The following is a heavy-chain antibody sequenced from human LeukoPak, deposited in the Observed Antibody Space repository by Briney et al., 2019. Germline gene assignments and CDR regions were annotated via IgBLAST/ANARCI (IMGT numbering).Heavy chain of an antibody. CDR3: ARDLEGGRYYYYGMDV. D-gene: IGHD1-1*01. J-gene: IGHJ6*02. Sequence: SETLSLTCTVSGGSISSYYWSWIRQPAGKGLEWIGRIYTSGSTNYNPSLKSRVTMSVDTSENQFSLKLSSVTAADTAVYYCARDLEGGRYYYYGMDVWGQGTTVTVSS. CDR2: IYTSGST. CDR1: GGSISSYY. V-gene: IGHV4-4*07.